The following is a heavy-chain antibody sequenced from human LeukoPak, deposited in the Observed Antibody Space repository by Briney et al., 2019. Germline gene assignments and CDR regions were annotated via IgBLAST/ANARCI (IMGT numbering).Heavy chain of an antibody. V-gene: IGHV4-59*11. CDR2: IYYSGIT. Sequence: PSETLSLTCTVSGGSISSHYWSWIRQPPGKGLEWIGYIYYSGITNYNPSLKSRVTISVDTSKNQFSLKLSSVTAADTAVYYCAINYYDSSGYFQGIDYWGQGTLVTVSS. CDR3: AINYYDSSGYFQGIDY. J-gene: IGHJ4*02. CDR1: GGSISSHY. D-gene: IGHD3-22*01.